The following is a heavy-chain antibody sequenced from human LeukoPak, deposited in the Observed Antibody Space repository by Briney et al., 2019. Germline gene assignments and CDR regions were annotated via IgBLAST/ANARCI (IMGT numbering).Heavy chain of an antibody. CDR1: GGSFSGYY. Sequence: SETLSLTCAVYGGSFSGYYWSWIRQPPGKGLEWIGEINHSGSTNYNPSLKSRVTISVDTSKNQFSLKLSSVTAADTAVYYCATLYGSGSYYWFDPWGQGTLVTVSS. D-gene: IGHD3-10*01. V-gene: IGHV4-34*01. J-gene: IGHJ5*02. CDR2: INHSGST. CDR3: ATLYGSGSYYWFDP.